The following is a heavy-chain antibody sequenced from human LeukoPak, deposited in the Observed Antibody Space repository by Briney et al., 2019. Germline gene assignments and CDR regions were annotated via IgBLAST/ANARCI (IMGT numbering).Heavy chain of an antibody. Sequence: GGSLRLSCAASGFTFSSYEMNWVRQAPGKGLEWVSYISGSGSDIYYADSVEGRFTISRDNARNSLYLQMNSLRAEDTAVYYCARHLRGYNYFYDYWGQGALVTVSS. V-gene: IGHV3-48*03. CDR3: ARHLRGYNYFYDY. J-gene: IGHJ4*02. CDR2: ISGSGSDI. CDR1: GFTFSSYE. D-gene: IGHD5-18*01.